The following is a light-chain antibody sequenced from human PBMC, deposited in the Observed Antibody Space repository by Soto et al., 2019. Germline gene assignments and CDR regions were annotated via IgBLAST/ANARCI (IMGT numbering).Light chain of an antibody. CDR2: GAS. CDR3: QQYTNWPPNT. CDR1: QSVSSN. J-gene: IGKJ5*01. Sequence: EIVMTQSPATLSVSPGERATLSCRASQSVSSNLAWYQQKPGQAPRLLIYGASTRATGIPARFSGSGSGTEFTLTISSLQSEGFAVYYCQQYTNWPPNTFGQGTRLAIK. V-gene: IGKV3-15*01.